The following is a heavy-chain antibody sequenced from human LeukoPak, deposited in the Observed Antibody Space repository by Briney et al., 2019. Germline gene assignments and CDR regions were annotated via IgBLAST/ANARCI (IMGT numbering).Heavy chain of an antibody. CDR1: GFTVSSNY. Sequence: GGSLRLSCAVSGFTVSSNYMNWVRQAPGKGQEWVSVVYSGGSTYYADSVRGRFTISRDNSKNTLYLQMNSLRAEDTAVYYCARGEDYGDYFDYWGQGTLVTVSS. CDR2: VYSGGST. CDR3: ARGEDYGDYFDY. D-gene: IGHD4-17*01. J-gene: IGHJ4*02. V-gene: IGHV3-53*01.